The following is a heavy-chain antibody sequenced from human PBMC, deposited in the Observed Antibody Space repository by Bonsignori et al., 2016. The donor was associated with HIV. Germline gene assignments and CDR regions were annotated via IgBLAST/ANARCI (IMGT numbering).Heavy chain of an antibody. CDR2: INHSGST. CDR3: ARGGGITGTNGDY. D-gene: IGHD1-7*01. J-gene: IGHJ4*02. V-gene: IGHV4-34*01. Sequence: WIRQPPGKGLEWIGEINHSGSTNYNPSLKSRVTISVDTSKNQFSLKLSSVTAADTAVYYCARGGGITGTNGDYWGQGTLVTVSS.